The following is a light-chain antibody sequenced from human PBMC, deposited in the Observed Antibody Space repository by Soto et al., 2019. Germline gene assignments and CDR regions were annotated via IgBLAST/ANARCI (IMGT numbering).Light chain of an antibody. V-gene: IGKV3-11*01. CDR1: QSVSST. Sequence: EIVLTQSPDTLSLSPGERATLFCRASQSVSSTLGWYQQKPGQAPRRLIYGASDRAIGIPDSLSGSRSWTDVTPTISSPEPEDVVVYYCQQHCHWPPWTFGQGTRVEIQ. CDR2: GAS. CDR3: QQHCHWPPWT. J-gene: IGKJ1*01.